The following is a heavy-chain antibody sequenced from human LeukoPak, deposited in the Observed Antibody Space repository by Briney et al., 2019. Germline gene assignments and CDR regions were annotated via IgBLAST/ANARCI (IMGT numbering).Heavy chain of an antibody. CDR1: GFTFTESW. CDR2: INLDGSEK. V-gene: IGHV3-7*03. CDR3: AKDHSGSSLYYCYGMDV. J-gene: IGHJ6*02. Sequence: GGSLRLSCAASGFTFTESWMSWVRQAPGKGLEWLASINLDGSEKYYVDSVKGRFTITRDNVKNSLYLQMNSLRAEDTALYYCAKDHSGSSLYYCYGMDVWDQGTTVTVSS. D-gene: IGHD3-10*01.